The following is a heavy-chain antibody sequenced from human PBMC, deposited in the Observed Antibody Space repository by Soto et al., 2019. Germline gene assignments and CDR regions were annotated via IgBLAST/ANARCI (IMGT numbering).Heavy chain of an antibody. Sequence: GASVKVSCKASGYSFSTYYISWLRQAPGQGPEWMGRISPKNGNTNYAQNFQDRVTMTADTSSSTAYMELRGLRSDDTAKYYCATSYDSGFDPCGQGPLVTVSS. CDR3: ATSYDSGFDP. CDR2: ISPKNGNT. J-gene: IGHJ5*02. D-gene: IGHD3-3*01. V-gene: IGHV1-18*04. CDR1: GYSFSTYY.